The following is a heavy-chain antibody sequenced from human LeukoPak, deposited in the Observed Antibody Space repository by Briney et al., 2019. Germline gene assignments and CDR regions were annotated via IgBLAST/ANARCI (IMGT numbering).Heavy chain of an antibody. CDR1: GYTFTGYY. CDR3: ARVTGYYYENTGYYHHAFDI. V-gene: IGHV1-2*02. J-gene: IGHJ3*02. Sequence: GASVKVSCKASGYTFTGYYMHWVRQAPGQGLEWMGWINPNSGGTIYAQKFQGRVTMTRDTSISTAYMELSRLRSDDTAVYYCARVTGYYYENTGYYHHAFDIWGQGTTVTVSS. CDR2: INPNSGGT. D-gene: IGHD3-22*01.